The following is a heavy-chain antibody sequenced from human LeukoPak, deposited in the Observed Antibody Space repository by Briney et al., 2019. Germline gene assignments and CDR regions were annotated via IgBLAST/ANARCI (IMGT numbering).Heavy chain of an antibody. V-gene: IGHV4-59*07. D-gene: IGHD3-3*01. CDR1: GGSISSYY. CDR2: IYYGGST. Sequence: SDTLSLTCTVSGGSISSYYWSWIRQPPGKGLEWIGYIYYGGSTNNNPSLKSRVTISVDTSKNQFSLKLSSVTAADTAVYYCASISITTLGWEAFDIWGQGTMVTVSS. CDR3: ASISITTLGWEAFDI. J-gene: IGHJ3*02.